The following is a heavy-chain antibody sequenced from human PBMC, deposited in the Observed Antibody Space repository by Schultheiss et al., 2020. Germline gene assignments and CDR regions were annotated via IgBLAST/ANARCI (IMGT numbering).Heavy chain of an antibody. CDR1: GGSFSGYY. V-gene: IGHV4-34*01. CDR3: ARETRGYSYGPYYYGMDV. J-gene: IGHJ6*02. D-gene: IGHD5-18*01. Sequence: SQTLSLTCAVYGGSFSGYYWSWIRQPPGKGLEWIGEINHSGITNYNPSLKSRVTISVDKSKNQFSLKLSSVTAADTAVYYCARETRGYSYGPYYYGMDVWGQGTTVTVSS. CDR2: INHSGIT.